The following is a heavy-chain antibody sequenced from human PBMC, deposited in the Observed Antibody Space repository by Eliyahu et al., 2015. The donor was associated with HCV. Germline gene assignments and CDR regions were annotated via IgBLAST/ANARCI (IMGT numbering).Heavy chain of an antibody. V-gene: IGHV3-15*01. Sequence: EVQLVESGGGLVKPGGSLRLSCAGSGFIFNXXXXSWVRQAPGKGLEWVGRIKSKTDGGTTDYAAPVKGRFTISRDDSENTLYLHMNSLKTEDTAVYYCTTDQYYYDSSGYYPGSYWGQGTLVTVSS. CDR2: IKSKTDGGTT. CDR3: TTDQYYYDSSGYYPGSY. D-gene: IGHD3-22*01. J-gene: IGHJ4*02. CDR1: GFIFNXXX.